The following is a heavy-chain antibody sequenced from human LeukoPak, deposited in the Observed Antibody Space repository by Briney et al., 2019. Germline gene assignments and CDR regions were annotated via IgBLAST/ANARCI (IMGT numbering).Heavy chain of an antibody. J-gene: IGHJ4*02. D-gene: IGHD4-17*01. V-gene: IGHV3-23*01. CDR2: ISGSGGST. CDR3: AKDPPTTVTI. Sequence: GGSLRLSCAASGFTVSSNYMSWVRQAPGKGLEWVSAISGSGGSTYYADSVKGRFNISRDNSKNTLYLQMNSLRAEDTAVYYCAKDPPTTVTIWGQGTLVTVSS. CDR1: GFTVSSNY.